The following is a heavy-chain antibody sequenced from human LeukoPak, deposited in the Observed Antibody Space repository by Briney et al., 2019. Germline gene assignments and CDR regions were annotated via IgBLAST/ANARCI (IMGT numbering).Heavy chain of an antibody. CDR3: ASSPHVDTAMVSLSEGYFDY. J-gene: IGHJ4*02. Sequence: PSETLSLTCTVSGGSISSSSYYWGWIRQPPGKGLEWIGSIYYSGSTYYNPSLKSRVTISVDTSKNQFSLKLSSVTAADTAVYDCASSPHVDTAMVSLSEGYFDYWGQGTLVTVSS. D-gene: IGHD5-18*01. CDR1: GGSISSSSYY. CDR2: IYYSGST. V-gene: IGHV4-39*01.